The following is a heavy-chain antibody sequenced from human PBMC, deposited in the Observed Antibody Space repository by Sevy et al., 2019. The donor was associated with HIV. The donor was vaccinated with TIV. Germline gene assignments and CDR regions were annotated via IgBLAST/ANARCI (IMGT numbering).Heavy chain of an antibody. CDR3: ARALPRWFRGEFWFDY. CDR1: GGSISSYH. V-gene: IGHV4-59*01. J-gene: IGHJ4*02. D-gene: IGHD3-10*01. CDR2: IYYSGST. Sequence: SETLSLTCTVSGGSISSYHWSWIRQPPGKGLEWIGYIYYSGSTNYNPSLKSRVTISVSTSKNQFSLKLSSVTAADTAVYYCARALPRWFRGEFWFDYWGQGTLVTVSS.